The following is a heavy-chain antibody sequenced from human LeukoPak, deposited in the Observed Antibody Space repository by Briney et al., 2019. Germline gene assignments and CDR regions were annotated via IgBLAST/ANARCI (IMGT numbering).Heavy chain of an antibody. J-gene: IGHJ4*02. V-gene: IGHV3-43*02. Sequence: GGSLRLSCAASGFTFDDYAMHWVRQAPGKGLEWVSLISGDGGSTYYADSVKGRFTISRDNSKNTLYLQMNSLRAEDTAVYYCAKGPVLRYFDWLRRGVDYWGQGTLVTVSS. CDR3: AKGPVLRYFDWLRRGVDY. CDR2: ISGDGGST. CDR1: GFTFDDYA. D-gene: IGHD3-9*01.